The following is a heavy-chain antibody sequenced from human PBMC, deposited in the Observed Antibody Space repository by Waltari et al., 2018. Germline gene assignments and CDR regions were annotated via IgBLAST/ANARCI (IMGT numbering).Heavy chain of an antibody. CDR3: ARHSSGYYYYLDY. Sequence: QVQLQESGPGLVRPSETLSLTCAVSGYSISSGYYWGWIRQSPGKGLEWFGFFYHRGSTYFNPSLKSRVTISVDTSKNQFFLKLNSVTAADTAVYHCARHSSGYYYYLDYWGQGTLVTVSS. V-gene: IGHV4-38-2*01. D-gene: IGHD3-22*01. CDR1: GYSISSGYY. J-gene: IGHJ4*02. CDR2: FYHRGST.